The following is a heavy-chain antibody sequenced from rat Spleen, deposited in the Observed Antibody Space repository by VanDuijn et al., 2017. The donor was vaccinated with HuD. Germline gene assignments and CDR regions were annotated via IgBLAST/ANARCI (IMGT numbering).Heavy chain of an antibody. CDR1: GFTFSNFD. J-gene: IGHJ2*01. D-gene: IGHD1-9*01. CDR2: ISYGDSSGHSST. CDR3: ARRHYGYTDYFDY. V-gene: IGHV5-29*01. Sequence: EVQLVESGGGLVQPGRSLKLSCAASGFTFSNFDMAWVRQAPTKGLEWVATISYGDSSGHSSTYYRDSVKGRFTISRDNAKSTLSLQMDGLRSEDTATYYCARRHYGYTDYFDYWGQGVMVTVSS.